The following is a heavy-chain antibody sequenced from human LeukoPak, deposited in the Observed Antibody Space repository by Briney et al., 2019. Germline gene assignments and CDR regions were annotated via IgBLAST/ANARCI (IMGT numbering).Heavy chain of an antibody. J-gene: IGHJ4*02. CDR1: GGSISTYY. CDR2: VYYSGST. Sequence: SETLSLTCTVSGGSISTYYWSWVRQPPGKGLEWIGYVYYSGSTEYNPSLKSRVTISIDTSKIQFSLKVNSMTAADTAVYYCARGRDFWSGYSFDYWGQGTLVTVSS. D-gene: IGHD3-3*01. V-gene: IGHV4-59*01. CDR3: ARGRDFWSGYSFDY.